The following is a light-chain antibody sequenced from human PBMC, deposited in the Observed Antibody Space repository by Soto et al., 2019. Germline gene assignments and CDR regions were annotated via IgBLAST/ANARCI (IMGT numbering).Light chain of an antibody. CDR1: QSVRTY. V-gene: IGKV3D-15*01. CDR2: GAS. CDR3: QQYDNWPPKT. J-gene: IGKJ4*01. Sequence: EIVLTQSPATLSLSPGERATLSCRASQSVRTYLAWYQQKRGQAPRFLIYGASSRATGIPDRFSGSGSGTEFTLTISSLQSEDVGVYYCQQYDNWPPKTFGGGTKVDSK.